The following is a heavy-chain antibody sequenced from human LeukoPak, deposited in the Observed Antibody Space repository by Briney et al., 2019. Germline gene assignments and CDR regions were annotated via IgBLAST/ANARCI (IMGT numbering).Heavy chain of an antibody. CDR3: ARDYMTTEYYYYMDV. J-gene: IGHJ6*03. V-gene: IGHV4-4*07. CDR2: IYTSGST. Sequence: SETLSLTCTVSGASIDSYYWSWIRQPAGKGLEWIGRIYTSGSTNYNPSLKSRVTMSVDTSKNQFSLKLSSVTAADTAVYYCARDYMTTEYYYYMDVWGKGTTVTVSS. D-gene: IGHD4-11*01. CDR1: GASIDSYY.